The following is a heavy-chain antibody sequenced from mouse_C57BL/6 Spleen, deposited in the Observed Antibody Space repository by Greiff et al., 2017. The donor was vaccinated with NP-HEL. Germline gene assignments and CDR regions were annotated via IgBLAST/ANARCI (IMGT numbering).Heavy chain of an antibody. CDR1: GYTFTDYE. CDR2: IDPETGGT. Sequence: QVQLQQSGAELVRPGASVTLSCKASGYTFTDYEMHWVKQTPVHGLEWIGAIDPETGGTAYNQKFKGKAILTADKSSSTAYMELRSLTSEDSAVYYCTRTTVVPFAYWGQGTTLTVSS. D-gene: IGHD1-1*01. V-gene: IGHV1-15*01. CDR3: TRTTVVPFAY. J-gene: IGHJ2*01.